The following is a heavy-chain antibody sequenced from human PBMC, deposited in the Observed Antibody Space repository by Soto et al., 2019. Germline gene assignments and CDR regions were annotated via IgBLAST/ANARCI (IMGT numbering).Heavy chain of an antibody. CDR1: GFTFSSYW. CDR3: AREAVGAAKNAYYFDY. J-gene: IGHJ4*02. CDR2: IKQDGSEK. Sequence: GGSLRLSCAASGFTFSSYWMSWVRQAPGKGLEWVANIKQDGSEKYYVDSVKGRFTISRDNAKNSLYLQMNSLRAEDTAVYYCAREAVGAAKNAYYFDYWGQGTLVTSPQ. D-gene: IGHD1-26*01. V-gene: IGHV3-7*01.